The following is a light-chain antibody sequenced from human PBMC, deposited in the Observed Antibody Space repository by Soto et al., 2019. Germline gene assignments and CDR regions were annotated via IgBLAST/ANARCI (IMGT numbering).Light chain of an antibody. J-gene: IGKJ2*01. V-gene: IGKV1-39*01. CDR2: AAS. Sequence: DIQMTQSPSSLSASVGDRVTITCRASQSISSYLNWYQQKPAKAPKRLLYAASSLPSGVPSRFSGGGSGTDFTLTISSLQPEDSATYYCQQSYSTPSTFGQGTKLEIK. CDR1: QSISSY. CDR3: QQSYSTPST.